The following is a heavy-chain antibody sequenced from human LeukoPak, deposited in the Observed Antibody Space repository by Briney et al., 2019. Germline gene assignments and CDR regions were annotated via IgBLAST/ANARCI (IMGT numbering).Heavy chain of an antibody. CDR1: GSTFSSYE. V-gene: IGHV3-48*03. D-gene: IGHD3/OR15-3a*01. CDR3: ARDVDYYFDY. CDR2: ISSSGSTI. Sequence: GGSLRLSRAASGSTFSSYEMNWVRQAPGKGLEWVSYISSSGSTIYYADSVKGRFTISRDNAKNSLYLQMNSLRAEDTAVYYCARDVDYYFDYWGQGTLVTVSS. J-gene: IGHJ4*02.